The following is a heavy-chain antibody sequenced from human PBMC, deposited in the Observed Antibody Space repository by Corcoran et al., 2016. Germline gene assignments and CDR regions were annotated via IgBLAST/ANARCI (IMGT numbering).Heavy chain of an antibody. CDR3: ARGGGYRQDN. CDR2: INNDGSTT. V-gene: IGHV3-74*01. CDR1: GFSFSSHW. J-gene: IGHJ4*02. Sequence: EVQLVESGGGLVQPGGSLRLSCAASGFSFSSHWMHWVRQAPGKGLVWVSGINNDGSTTSYADSVKGRFTISRDNAKSTLYLQTKSLGAEETGVYYCARGGGYRQDNWGLGTLFNVSS. D-gene: IGHD5-12*01.